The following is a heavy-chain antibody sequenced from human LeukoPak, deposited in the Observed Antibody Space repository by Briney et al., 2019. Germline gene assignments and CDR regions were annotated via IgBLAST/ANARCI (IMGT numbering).Heavy chain of an antibody. J-gene: IGHJ4*02. CDR1: GFTFSSYW. CDR2: IKQDGSEK. CDR3: ARDPTRYCSGGSCFSGGIDY. V-gene: IGHV3-7*01. Sequence: PGGSLRLSCAASGFTFSSYWMSWVRQAPGKGLEWVANIKQDGSEKYYVDPVKGRFTISRDNAKNSLYLQMNSLRAEDTAVYYCARDPTRYCSGGSCFSGGIDYWGQGTLVTVSS. D-gene: IGHD2-15*01.